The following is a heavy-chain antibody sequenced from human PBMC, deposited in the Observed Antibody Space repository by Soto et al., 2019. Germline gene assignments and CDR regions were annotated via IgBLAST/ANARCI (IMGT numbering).Heavy chain of an antibody. CDR2: INPSGGGT. D-gene: IGHD2-15*01. J-gene: IGHJ6*02. Sequence: ASVKVSCKASGYTFTSHYFHWVRQAPGQGLEWMGIINPSGGGTSYAQKFQGRLTMTRDTSTSTVYVELSSLRSEDTAVYYCARDREIVVVVAAYNEMDGWGQGTTVTVSS. V-gene: IGHV1-46*01. CDR3: ARDREIVVVVAAYNEMDG. CDR1: GYTFTSHY.